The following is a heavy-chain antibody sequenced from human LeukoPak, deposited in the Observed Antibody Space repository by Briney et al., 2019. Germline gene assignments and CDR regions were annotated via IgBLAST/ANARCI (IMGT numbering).Heavy chain of an antibody. CDR1: GFTFSSYS. V-gene: IGHV3-20*04. D-gene: IGHD6-19*01. CDR2: INWNGGST. J-gene: IGHJ4*02. CDR3: GRGDSSGWYFDY. Sequence: PGGSLRLSCAASGFTFSSYSMNWVRQAPGKGLEWVSGINWNGGSTGYADSVKGRFTISRDNAKNSLYLQMNSLRVEDTALYYCGRGDSSGWYFDYWGQGTLVTVSS.